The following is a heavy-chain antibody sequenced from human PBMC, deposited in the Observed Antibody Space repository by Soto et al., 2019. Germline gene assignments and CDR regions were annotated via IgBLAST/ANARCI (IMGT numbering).Heavy chain of an antibody. J-gene: IGHJ6*02. V-gene: IGHV1-8*01. CDR2: MNPNSGNT. D-gene: IGHD3-3*01. CDR3: AGTALHYDFWSGYYSGTGYYYYGMDF. CDR1: GYTFTSYD. Sequence: ASVKVSCKASGYTFTSYDINWVRQATGQGLEWMGWMNPNSGNTGYAQKFQGRVTMTRNTSISTAYMELSSLRSEDTAVYYCAGTALHYDFWSGYYSGTGYYYYGMDFWGQGTTVTVSS.